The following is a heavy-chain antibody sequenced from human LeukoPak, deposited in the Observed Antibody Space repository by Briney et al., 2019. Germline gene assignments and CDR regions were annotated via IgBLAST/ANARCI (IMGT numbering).Heavy chain of an antibody. J-gene: IGHJ4*02. Sequence: GGSLRLSCAASGFTFSSYAMSWVRQAPGKGLEWVSAISGSGGSTYYADSVRGRFTISRDNSKDTLFLQMHSLRPGDTAVYYCVREDTPATANYWGQGTLVTISS. D-gene: IGHD2-21*02. CDR2: ISGSGGST. CDR3: VREDTPATANY. V-gene: IGHV3-23*01. CDR1: GFTFSSYA.